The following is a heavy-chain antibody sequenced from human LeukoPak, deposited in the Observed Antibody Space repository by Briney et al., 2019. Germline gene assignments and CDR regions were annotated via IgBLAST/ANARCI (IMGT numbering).Heavy chain of an antibody. V-gene: IGHV4-59*01. D-gene: IGHD4-17*01. CDR2: VSHSGYI. Sequence: SETLSLTCSVSGASISSYYWNWIRKPPGKGLQFIVYVSHSGYITYNPSLRSRVSISVDSSQNHFSLHLNSVTAADTALYYCARAGDYVGADAFDVWGQGSLVIVSS. CDR3: ARAGDYVGADAFDV. CDR1: GASISSYY. J-gene: IGHJ3*01.